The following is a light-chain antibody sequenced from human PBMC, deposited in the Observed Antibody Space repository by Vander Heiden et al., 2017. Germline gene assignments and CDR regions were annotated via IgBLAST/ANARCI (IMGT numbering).Light chain of an antibody. V-gene: IGLV2-14*01. CDR1: SSDGGGYNY. Sequence: SALTPPSSVSVSTAQSTTISCTGTSSDGGGYNYVSWYQQHPGKAPKLNIYEVSNRPSGVSNRFSDSKSGNTASLTISGLQAEDEAKYYCISYTSSSTYVVFGGGTKLTVL. CDR2: EVS. CDR3: ISYTSSSTYVV. J-gene: IGLJ2*01.